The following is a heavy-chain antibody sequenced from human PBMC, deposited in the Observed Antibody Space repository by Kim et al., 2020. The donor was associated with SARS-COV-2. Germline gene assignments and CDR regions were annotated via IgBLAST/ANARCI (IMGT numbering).Heavy chain of an antibody. Sequence: DSVKGRFTISRDNSKNTLYLQMNSLRAEDTAVYYCARGGLWFGPWGYFDYWGQGTLVTVSS. V-gene: IGHV3-30*07. CDR3: ARGGLWFGPWGYFDY. D-gene: IGHD3-10*01. J-gene: IGHJ4*02.